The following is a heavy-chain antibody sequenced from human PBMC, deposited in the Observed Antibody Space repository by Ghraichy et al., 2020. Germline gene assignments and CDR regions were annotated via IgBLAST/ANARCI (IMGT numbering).Heavy chain of an antibody. CDR1: GGSISSSSYY. D-gene: IGHD4-17*01. V-gene: IGHV4-39*01. CDR2: IYYSGST. CDR3: ARPGGYGDFNWFDP. Sequence: SQTLSLTCTVSGGSISSSSYYWGWIRQPPGKGLEWIGSIYYSGSTYYNPSLKSRVTISVDTSKNQFSLKLSSVTAADTAVYSGARPGGYGDFNWFDPWGQGTLVTVSS. J-gene: IGHJ5*02.